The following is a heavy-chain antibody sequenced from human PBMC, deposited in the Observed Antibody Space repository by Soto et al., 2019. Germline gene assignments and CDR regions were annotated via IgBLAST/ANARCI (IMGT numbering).Heavy chain of an antibody. J-gene: IGHJ4*03. CDR2: IKTKVESYAT. Sequence: VGSLRLSCAASGFTLSGFEVHWVRQAAGEGLEWVARIKTKVESYATEYAASVKGRFSISRDDSKNTAYLEMNSLKTEDTAVYYCTRRHCSGGGCYSDFDFWGQGTMVTVSP. CDR1: GFTLSGFE. CDR3: TRRHCSGGGCYSDFDF. V-gene: IGHV3-73*01. D-gene: IGHD2-15*01.